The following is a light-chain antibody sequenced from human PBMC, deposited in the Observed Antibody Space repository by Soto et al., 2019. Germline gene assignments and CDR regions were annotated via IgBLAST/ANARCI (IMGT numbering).Light chain of an antibody. Sequence: QSVLTQPPSVNGAPGQRVTISCTRSSSNIGAGYDVHWYQQLPGTAPKLLIYGNSNRPSGVPDRFSGSKSGTSASLATTGLQAEDEADYYCQSYDSSLSGYVFGTGTKVTVL. CDR3: QSYDSSLSGYV. CDR1: SSNIGAGYD. J-gene: IGLJ1*01. V-gene: IGLV1-40*01. CDR2: GNS.